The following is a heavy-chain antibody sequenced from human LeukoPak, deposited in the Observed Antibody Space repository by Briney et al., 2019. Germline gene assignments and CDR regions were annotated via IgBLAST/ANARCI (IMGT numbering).Heavy chain of an antibody. CDR2: ISYDGGNK. Sequence: PGGSLRLSCAASGFTFRTYAINWVRQAPGKGLEWVAVISYDGGNKYYADSVKGRFTISRDNSKNTLYLQMSSLRLEDTAVYYCARGGDSSTWYYYFDYWGQGTLVTVSS. D-gene: IGHD6-13*01. CDR1: GFTFRTYA. CDR3: ARGGDSSTWYYYFDY. J-gene: IGHJ4*02. V-gene: IGHV3-30-3*01.